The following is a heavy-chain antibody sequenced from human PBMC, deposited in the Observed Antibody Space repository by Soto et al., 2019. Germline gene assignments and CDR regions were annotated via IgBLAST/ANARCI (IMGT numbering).Heavy chain of an antibody. V-gene: IGHV1-69*01. J-gene: IGHJ6*02. CDR3: ATSVGAIGYRFFNMDV. CDR1: GGSFSSSA. D-gene: IGHD5-12*01. CDR2: NIPMYGTT. Sequence: QVHLVQSGAEVKESGSSVKVSCKSSGGSFSSSAITWVRQAPGQGLEWMGRNIPMYGTTFYAQTFQGRVTITADESTSTVYMHLSSLKSEDTASYFCATSVGAIGYRFFNMDVWGQGTGSPSP.